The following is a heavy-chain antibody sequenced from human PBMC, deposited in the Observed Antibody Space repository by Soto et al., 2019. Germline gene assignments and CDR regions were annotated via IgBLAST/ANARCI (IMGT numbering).Heavy chain of an antibody. V-gene: IGHV3-20*04. CDR3: VRWFYDSNGFYAAHDY. D-gene: IGHD3-22*01. J-gene: IGHJ4*02. CDR1: GFTFDDYA. Sequence: GGSLRLSCAASGFTFDDYAMSWVRQAPGKGLEWVSGISWNGGTTDYAGAVKGRFTISRDNAKNSLYLQMNSLRAEDTALYYCVRWFYDSNGFYAAHDYWGQGTLVTVSS. CDR2: ISWNGGTT.